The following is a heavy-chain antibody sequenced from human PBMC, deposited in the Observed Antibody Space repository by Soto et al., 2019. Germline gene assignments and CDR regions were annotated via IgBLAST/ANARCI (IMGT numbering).Heavy chain of an antibody. CDR3: ERERGYSYGDYYFDY. CDR2: IYYSGST. V-gene: IGHV4-59*01. J-gene: IGHJ4*02. CDR1: GGSISSYY. Sequence: PSETLSLTCTVSGGSISSYYWSWIRQPPGKGLEWIGYIYYSGSTNYNPSLKSRVTISVDTSKNQFSLKLSSVTAADKAVYYCERERGYSYGDYYFDYWAQGILVTVS. D-gene: IGHD5-18*01.